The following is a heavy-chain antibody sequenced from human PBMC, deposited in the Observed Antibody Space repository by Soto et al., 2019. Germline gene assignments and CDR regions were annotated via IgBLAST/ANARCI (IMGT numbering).Heavy chain of an antibody. V-gene: IGHV6-1*01. CDR2: TYYRSKWYN. CDR1: GDSFSSNSAA. Sequence: PSQTLSLTYAISGDSFSSNSAAWNWIRQSPSRGLEWLGRTYYRSKWYNDYAVSVKSRITINPDTSKNQFSLQLNSVTPEDTAVNYCARDPDANGNHPWFDPWGQGTLVTVSS. CDR3: ARDPDANGNHPWFDP. D-gene: IGHD1-20*01. J-gene: IGHJ5*02.